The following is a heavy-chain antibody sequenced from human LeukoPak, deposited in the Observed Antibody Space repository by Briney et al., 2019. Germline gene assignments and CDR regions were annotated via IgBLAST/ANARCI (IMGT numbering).Heavy chain of an antibody. D-gene: IGHD2-2*01. V-gene: IGHV1-18*01. J-gene: IGHJ4*02. CDR3: ARDLAYDCSSTSCYGGSFDY. Sequence: ASVKVSCKASGYTFTSYGISWVRQAPGRGLEWMGWISAYNGNTNYAQKLQGRVTMTTDTSTSTAYMELRSLRSDDTAVYYCARDLAYDCSSTSCYGGSFDYWGQGTLVTVSS. CDR1: GYTFTSYG. CDR2: ISAYNGNT.